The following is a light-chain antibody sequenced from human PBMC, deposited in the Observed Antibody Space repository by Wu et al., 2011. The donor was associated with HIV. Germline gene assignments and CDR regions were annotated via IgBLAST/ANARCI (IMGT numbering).Light chain of an antibody. J-gene: IGKJ1*01. CDR2: GAS. CDR3: QQYHDSPKT. Sequence: EIVLTQSPATLSLSPGERATLSCRASQSVGILLAWYQQKPGQAPRLLIYGASNRATGIPARFSGSGSGTDFILSISSLESEDFAVYYCQQYHDSPKTFGQGTKVEI. CDR1: QSVGIL. V-gene: IGKV3-11*01.